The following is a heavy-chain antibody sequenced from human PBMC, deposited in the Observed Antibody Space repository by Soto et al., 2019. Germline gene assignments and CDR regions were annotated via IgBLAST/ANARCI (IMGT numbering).Heavy chain of an antibody. D-gene: IGHD3-10*01. V-gene: IGHV3-21*01. CDR1: GFTFSSYS. CDR3: ARGELTASGYCYGMGV. Sequence: GGSLRLSCAASGFTFSSYSMNWVRQAPGKGLEWVSSISSSSSYIYYADSVKGRFTISRDNAKNSLYLQMNSLRAEDTAVYYCARGELTASGYCYGMGVWGQGRTVTVSS. J-gene: IGHJ6*02. CDR2: ISSSSSYI.